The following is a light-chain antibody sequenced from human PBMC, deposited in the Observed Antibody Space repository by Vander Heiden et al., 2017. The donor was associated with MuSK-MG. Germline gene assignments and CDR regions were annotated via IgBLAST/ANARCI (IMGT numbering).Light chain of an antibody. CDR3: QQSDSTLFT. CDR1: QSISSY. Sequence: DIQMTQSPPSLSASVGDRVTITCRASQSISSYLNWYQQKPGKAPKLLIYAASSLQSGVPSRFSGSGSGTDFTLTISRLQPEDFATYYCQQSDSTLFTFGHGTKVDIK. V-gene: IGKV1-39*01. J-gene: IGKJ3*01. CDR2: AAS.